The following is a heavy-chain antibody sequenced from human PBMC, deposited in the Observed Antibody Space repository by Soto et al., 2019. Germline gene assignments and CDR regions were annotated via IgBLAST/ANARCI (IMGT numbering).Heavy chain of an antibody. Sequence: ASVKGSSKASGYTFTSYCISWVRPAPGQGLEWMGWISAYNGNTNYAQKLQGRVTMTTDTSTSTAYMELRSLRSDDTAVYYCAREGYDILTAVDYWGQGTLVTVSS. CDR1: GYTFTSYC. D-gene: IGHD3-9*01. V-gene: IGHV1-18*01. CDR3: AREGYDILTAVDY. J-gene: IGHJ4*02. CDR2: ISAYNGNT.